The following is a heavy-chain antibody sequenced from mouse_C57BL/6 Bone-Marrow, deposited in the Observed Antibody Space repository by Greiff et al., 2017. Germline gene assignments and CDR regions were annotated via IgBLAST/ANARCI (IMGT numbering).Heavy chain of an antibody. CDR2: INPYNGGT. CDR3: ARQGIYSSY. D-gene: IGHD2-1*01. J-gene: IGHJ3*01. V-gene: IGHV1-19*01. CDR1: GYTFTDYY. Sequence: VQLKESGPVLVKPGASVKMSCKASGYTFTDYYMNWVKQSHGKSLEWIGVINPYNGGTSYNQKFKGKATLTVDKSSSTAYMELNSLTSEDSAVYYCARQGIYSSYWGQRTLVTVAA.